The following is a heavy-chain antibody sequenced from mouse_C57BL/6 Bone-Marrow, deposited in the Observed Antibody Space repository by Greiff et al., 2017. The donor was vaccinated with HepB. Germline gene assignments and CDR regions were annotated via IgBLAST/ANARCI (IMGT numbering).Heavy chain of an antibody. J-gene: IGHJ2*01. V-gene: IGHV5-12*01. CDR3: ARHYDYDGGFDY. Sequence: EVQLVESGGGLVQPGGSLKLSCAASGFTFSDYYMYWVRQTPEKRLEWVAYISNGGGSTYYPDTVKGRFTISRDNAKNTLYLQMSRLKSEDTAMYYCARHYDYDGGFDYWGQGTTLTVSS. CDR1: GFTFSDYY. CDR2: ISNGGGST. D-gene: IGHD2-4*01.